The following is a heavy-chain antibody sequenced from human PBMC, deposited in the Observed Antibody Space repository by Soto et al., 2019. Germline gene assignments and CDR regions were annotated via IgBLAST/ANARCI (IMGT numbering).Heavy chain of an antibody. CDR2: ISGSGGST. D-gene: IGHD4-17*01. J-gene: IGHJ6*03. V-gene: IGHV3-23*01. CDR3: AKDKITVTTALPRYYYYYMDV. Sequence: EVQLLESGGGLVQPGGSLRLSCAASGFTFSSYAMSWVRQAPGKGLEWVSAISGSGGSTYYADSVKGRFTISRDNSKNTLYLQMNSLRAEDTAVYYCAKDKITVTTALPRYYYYYMDVWGKGTTVTVSS. CDR1: GFTFSSYA.